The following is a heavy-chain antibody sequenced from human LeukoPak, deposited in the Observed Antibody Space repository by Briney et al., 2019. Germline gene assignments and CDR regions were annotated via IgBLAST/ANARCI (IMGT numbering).Heavy chain of an antibody. D-gene: IGHD5-12*01. V-gene: IGHV3-33*06. CDR3: AKGLAVATGIDY. Sequence: GGSLRLSCAASGFSFTTYGMQSVRQAPGKGLGRVAVMWHDEKTKYYADAVKGRFTISRDDSKNTLYLQMNSLRAEDTAVYYCAKGLAVATGIDYWGQGTLVTVSS. J-gene: IGHJ4*02. CDR1: GFSFTTYG. CDR2: MWHDEKTK.